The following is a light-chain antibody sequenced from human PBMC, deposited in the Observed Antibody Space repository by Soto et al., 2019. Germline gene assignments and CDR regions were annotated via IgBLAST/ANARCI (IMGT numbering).Light chain of an antibody. Sequence: QSALTQPRSVSGPPGQSVSISCSGTSSDVGTYNYVSWYQQHPGKAPKLMIYDVSKRPSGVPDRFSGSKSGNTASLTISGLQAEDEADYYCAAWDDSLNGPVFGGGTKLTVL. CDR1: SSDVGTYNY. J-gene: IGLJ3*02. V-gene: IGLV2-11*01. CDR3: AAWDDSLNGPV. CDR2: DVS.